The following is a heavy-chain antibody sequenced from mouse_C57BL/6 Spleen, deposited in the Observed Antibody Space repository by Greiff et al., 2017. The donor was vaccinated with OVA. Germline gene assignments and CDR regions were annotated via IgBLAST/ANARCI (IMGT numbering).Heavy chain of an antibody. CDR1: GFTFSDYG. D-gene: IGHD2-1*01. CDR3: ARGSYGNSYYAMDY. J-gene: IGHJ4*01. CDR2: ISSGSSTI. V-gene: IGHV5-17*01. Sequence: EVQGVESGGGLVKPGGSLKLSCAASGFTFSDYGMHWVRQAPEKGLEWVAYISSGSSTIYYADTVKGRFTISRDNAKNTLFLQMTSLRSEDTAMYYCARGSYGNSYYAMDYWGQGTSVTVSS.